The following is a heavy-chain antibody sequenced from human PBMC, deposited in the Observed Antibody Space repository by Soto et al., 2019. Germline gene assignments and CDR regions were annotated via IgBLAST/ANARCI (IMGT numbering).Heavy chain of an antibody. D-gene: IGHD4-17*01. V-gene: IGHV2-5*02. CDR3: PKRRSYGDLHY. Sequence: QITLKESGPTLVKPTQTLTLTCTFSGFSLSTTGVGVGWVRQPPGKALEWLALFYWDDDKHYSPSLKSRLTLTKDTYKNQVVLSMTNMDPVDTATYYCPKRRSYGDLHYWGQGILVTVSS. J-gene: IGHJ4*02. CDR2: FYWDDDK. CDR1: GFSLSTTGVG.